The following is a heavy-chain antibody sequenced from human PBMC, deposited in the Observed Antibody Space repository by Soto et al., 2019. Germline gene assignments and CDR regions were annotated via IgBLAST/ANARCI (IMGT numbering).Heavy chain of an antibody. CDR2: ISGSGGST. Sequence: GGPLRLSCAASGCTFSNYAMSWIRQAPGKGLEWVSAISGSGGSTYYADSVKGRFTISRDNSKNTLYLQMNSLRAEDTAVYYCAKDFLRSGSDSPDWGQGTLVTVSS. V-gene: IGHV3-23*01. CDR1: GCTFSNYA. J-gene: IGHJ4*02. CDR3: AKDFLRSGSDSPD. D-gene: IGHD3-22*01.